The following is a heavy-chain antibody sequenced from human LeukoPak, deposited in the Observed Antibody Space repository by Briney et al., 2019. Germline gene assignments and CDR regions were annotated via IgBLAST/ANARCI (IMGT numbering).Heavy chain of an antibody. CDR1: GLTFSNYA. J-gene: IGHJ4*02. CDR2: TSFDESTK. D-gene: IGHD5-12*01. CDR3: PRQAGWLRSFHY. V-gene: IGHV3-30-3*01. Sequence: PGGSLRLSCAAFGLTFSNYAIHWVRQPPGKGLEWVAVTSFDESTKYYADSVKGRFTISRDNSKNTLYLQMDSLNPEDTAVYYCPRQAGWLRSFHYWGQGTLVTVSS.